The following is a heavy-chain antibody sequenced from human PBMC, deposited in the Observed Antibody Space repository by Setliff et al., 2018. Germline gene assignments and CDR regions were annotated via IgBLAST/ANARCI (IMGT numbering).Heavy chain of an antibody. D-gene: IGHD1-26*01. V-gene: IGHV1-46*01. CDR1: GYTLSKYY. CDR3: ATCVGTSWYDYNFYMDV. CDR2: INPSGGLT. J-gene: IGHJ6*03. Sequence: ASVKVSCKASGYTLSKYYMHWVRQAPGQGLEWMGIINPSGGLTKYAQKFQGRVTLTSDTSTNTVYLEVSSLRSEDTAVYFCATCVGTSWYDYNFYMDVWGIGTTVTVSS.